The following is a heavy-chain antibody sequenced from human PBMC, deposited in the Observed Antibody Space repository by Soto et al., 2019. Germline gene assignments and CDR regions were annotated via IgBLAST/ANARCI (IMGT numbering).Heavy chain of an antibody. CDR2: ISPSTSHI. V-gene: IGHV3-21*01. CDR1: GFTFSSCT. D-gene: IGHD2-15*01. J-gene: IGHJ6*02. Sequence: EVHLVESGGGLVKPGGSLRLSCAVSGFTFSSCTMNWVRQAPGKGLEWVSSISPSTSHIYYTDSVKGRFTISRDNAKNALFLQMNSLGAEDTAVYYCSGCSGGACPRNCGMDVWGQGTTVTVSS. CDR3: SGCSGGACPRNCGMDV.